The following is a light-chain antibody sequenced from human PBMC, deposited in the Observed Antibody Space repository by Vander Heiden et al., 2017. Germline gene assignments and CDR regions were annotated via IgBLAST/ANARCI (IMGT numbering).Light chain of an antibody. CDR3: QQYNSYPYT. V-gene: IGKV1-5*03. Sequence: DIQMTQSPSTLSASVGDRVTITCWASQSISSWLAWYQQKPGKAPKLLIYTASSLESGVPSRFSGSGSGTEFTLTISSLQPDDFAAYYCQQYNSYPYTFGQGTKLEI. J-gene: IGKJ2*01. CDR2: TAS. CDR1: QSISSW.